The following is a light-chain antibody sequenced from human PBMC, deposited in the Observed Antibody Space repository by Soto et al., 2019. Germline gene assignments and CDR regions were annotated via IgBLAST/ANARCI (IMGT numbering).Light chain of an antibody. J-gene: IGLJ3*02. CDR3: QVWDDNSDHPV. Sequence: SYELTQPPSVSVAPGQTARITCGENNIESKSVHWYQQKPGQAPILVVYDDTDRPSGIPERVSGSNSENTATLTISRVEAGDEADYYCQVWDDNSDHPVFGGGTKVTVL. V-gene: IGLV3-21*02. CDR1: NIESKS. CDR2: DDT.